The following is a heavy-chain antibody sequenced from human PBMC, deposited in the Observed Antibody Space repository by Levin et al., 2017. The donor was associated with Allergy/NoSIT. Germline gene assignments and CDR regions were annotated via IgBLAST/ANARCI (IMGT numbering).Heavy chain of an antibody. CDR2: IIPIFGTT. J-gene: IGHJ5*02. V-gene: IGHV1-69*01. D-gene: IGHD3-10*01. CDR3: AGELLSRNWFDP. Sequence: GGSLRLSCKASGGTLIKYSISWVRQAPGQGLEWMGGIIPIFGTTNYAQKFQGRVTITADESTSTVYMELSSLRSEDTAVYYCAGELLSRNWFDPWGQGTLVTVSS. CDR1: GGTLIKYS.